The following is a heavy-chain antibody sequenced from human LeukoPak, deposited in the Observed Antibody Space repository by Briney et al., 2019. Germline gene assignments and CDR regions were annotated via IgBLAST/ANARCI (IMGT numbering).Heavy chain of an antibody. CDR1: GFTFTDYP. Sequence: QPGGSLRLSCATSGFTFTDYPMNWVRQAPGKGLEWVSAFSGSGAGTYSADSVKGQFTVSRDNSKNTLYLQMNNLRAEDTAVYYCATQYGSSWRDYFDYWGQGTLVTVSS. J-gene: IGHJ4*02. D-gene: IGHD6-13*01. CDR2: FSGSGAGT. CDR3: ATQYGSSWRDYFDY. V-gene: IGHV3-23*01.